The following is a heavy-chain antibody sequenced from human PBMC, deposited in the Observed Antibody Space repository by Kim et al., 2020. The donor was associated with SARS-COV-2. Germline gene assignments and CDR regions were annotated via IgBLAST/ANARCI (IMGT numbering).Heavy chain of an antibody. J-gene: IGHJ6*02. D-gene: IGHD2-2*02. V-gene: IGHV4-34*01. CDR2: IHQNGRT. Sequence: SETLSLTCAVYIGSLSGHYWSWIRQSPGKGPEWIGEIHQNGRTNYNPSLKSRVTISMDTSKNQFSLKVNSRTAADTGFYYCARGGGGVVPAPILGLGPQYDYLIMDVWGHGTTVTVSS. CDR1: IGSLSGHY. CDR3: ARGGGGVVPAPILGLGPQYDYLIMDV.